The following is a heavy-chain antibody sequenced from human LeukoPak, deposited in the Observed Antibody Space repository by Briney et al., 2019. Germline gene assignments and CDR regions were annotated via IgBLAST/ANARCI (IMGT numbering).Heavy chain of an antibody. Sequence: PGGSLRLSCAASGFTFSSYGMHWVRQAPGKGLEWVAFIRYDGSDKYYADSVKGRFTISRDNSKNTLYMQMNSLRAEDTAVYYCARAISSSWYVAYYYYYYMDVWGKGTTVTVSS. D-gene: IGHD6-13*01. CDR3: ARAISSSWYVAYYYYYYMDV. CDR1: GFTFSSYG. CDR2: IRYDGSDK. V-gene: IGHV3-30*02. J-gene: IGHJ6*03.